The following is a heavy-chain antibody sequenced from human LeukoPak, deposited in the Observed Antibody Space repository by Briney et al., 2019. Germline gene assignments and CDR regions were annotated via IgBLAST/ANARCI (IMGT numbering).Heavy chain of an antibody. J-gene: IGHJ6*02. CDR3: ARPRITMVRGVIISYGMDV. CDR2: ISAYNGNT. V-gene: IGHV1-18*01. CDR1: GYTFTSYA. D-gene: IGHD3-10*01. Sequence: GASVKVSCTASGYTFTSYAISWVRQAPGQGLEWMGWISAYNGNTYYAQKLKGRVTMTTDTSTSTAYMELRSLRSDDTAVYYCARPRITMVRGVIISYGMDVWGQGTTVTVSS.